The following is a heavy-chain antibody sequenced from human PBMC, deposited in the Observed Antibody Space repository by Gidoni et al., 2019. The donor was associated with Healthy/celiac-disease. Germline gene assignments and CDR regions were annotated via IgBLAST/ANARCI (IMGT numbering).Heavy chain of an antibody. V-gene: IGHV3-23*01. CDR3: AKDLVDYYDSSGYTGGRGADY. D-gene: IGHD3-22*01. Sequence: EVQLLESGGGLVQPGGSLRLSCAASGFTFSSYAMSWVRQAPGKGLEWVSAISGSGGSTYYADSVKGRFTISRDNSKNTLYLQMNSLRAEDTAVYYCAKDLVDYYDSSGYTGGRGADYWGQGTLVTVSS. CDR1: GFTFSSYA. CDR2: ISGSGGST. J-gene: IGHJ4*02.